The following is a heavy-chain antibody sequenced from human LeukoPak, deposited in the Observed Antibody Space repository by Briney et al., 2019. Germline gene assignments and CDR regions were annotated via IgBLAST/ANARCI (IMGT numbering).Heavy chain of an antibody. CDR1: GASVSGVY. CDR2: IYHSGDS. CDR3: ARHPFATPFDF. Sequence: PSETLSLTCTVSGASVSGVYWSWIRQPPGKGLEWIGYIYHSGDSNCNPSLKSRVTVSLDTSKNQVSLRLTSVTAADTAVYYCARHPFATPFDFWGRGTLVTASS. J-gene: IGHJ4*02. V-gene: IGHV4-59*08. D-gene: IGHD2-15*01.